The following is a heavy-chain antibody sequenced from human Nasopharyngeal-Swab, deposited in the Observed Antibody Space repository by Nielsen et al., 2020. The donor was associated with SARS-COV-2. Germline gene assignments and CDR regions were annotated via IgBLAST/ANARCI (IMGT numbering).Heavy chain of an antibody. Sequence: GESLKISCAASGFTFRSYWMHWVRQVPGKGLVWVSRINEGGSITNYADSVEGRFTISRDNAKNTLFLHMNSLRAEDTAVYYCGRDLGGRFSTWGQGTLVTASS. CDR2: INEGGSIT. J-gene: IGHJ5*02. D-gene: IGHD3-16*01. V-gene: IGHV3-74*01. CDR1: GFTFRSYW. CDR3: GRDLGGRFST.